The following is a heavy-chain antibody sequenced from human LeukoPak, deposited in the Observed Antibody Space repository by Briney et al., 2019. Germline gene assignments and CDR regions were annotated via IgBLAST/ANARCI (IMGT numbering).Heavy chain of an antibody. CDR3: AKDGPAAAGSTWNYYYYYYMDV. Sequence: PGRSLRLSCAASGFTFSSYGMHWVRQAPGKGLGWVAVIWYDGSNKYYADSVKGRFTISRDNSKNTLYLQMNSLRAEDTAVYYCAKDGPAAAGSTWNYYYYYYMDVWGKGTTVTVSS. D-gene: IGHD6-13*01. CDR2: IWYDGSNK. V-gene: IGHV3-33*06. CDR1: GFTFSSYG. J-gene: IGHJ6*03.